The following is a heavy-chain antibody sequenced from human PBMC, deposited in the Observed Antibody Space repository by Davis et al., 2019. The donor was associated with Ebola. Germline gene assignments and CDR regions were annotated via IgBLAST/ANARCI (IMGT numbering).Heavy chain of an antibody. CDR2: INSDGSST. D-gene: IGHD6-19*01. CDR3: ARGANSSGWYRGY. V-gene: IGHV3-74*01. CDR1: GFTFSSYA. J-gene: IGHJ4*02. Sequence: GESLKISCAASGFTFSSYAMSWVRQAPGKGLVWVSRINSDGSSTSYADSVKGRFTISRDNAKNTLYLQMNSLRAEDTAVYYCARGANSSGWYRGYWGQGTLVTVSS.